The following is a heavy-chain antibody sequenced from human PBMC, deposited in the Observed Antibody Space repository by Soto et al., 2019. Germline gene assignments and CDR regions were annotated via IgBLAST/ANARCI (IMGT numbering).Heavy chain of an antibody. CDR1: GGSISSSHF. Sequence: QVLLQESGPGLVQPSGTLSLSCAVSGGSISSSHFWGWVRQPPGKGLEWVGDISHSGSVNYTPSRHRRVPISIDKSKNPSSLKLNSVTAADTAVYYCARSFGWYAIDYWGQGTLVIVSS. J-gene: IGHJ4*02. D-gene: IGHD6-19*01. CDR3: ARSFGWYAIDY. CDR2: ISHSGSV. V-gene: IGHV4-4*02.